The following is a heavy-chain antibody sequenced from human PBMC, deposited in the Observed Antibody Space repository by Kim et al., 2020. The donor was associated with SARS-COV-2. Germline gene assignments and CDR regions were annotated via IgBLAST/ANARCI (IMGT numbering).Heavy chain of an antibody. CDR2: IYSGGST. D-gene: IGHD3-9*01. CDR3: ARDFRLRYFDWSPHFDY. Sequence: GGSLRLSCAASGFTVSSNYMSWVRQAPGKGLEWVSVIYSGGSTYYADSVKGRFTISRDNSKNTLYLQMNSLRAEDTAVYYCARDFRLRYFDWSPHFDYWGQGTLVTVSS. J-gene: IGHJ4*02. CDR1: GFTVSSNY. V-gene: IGHV3-66*01.